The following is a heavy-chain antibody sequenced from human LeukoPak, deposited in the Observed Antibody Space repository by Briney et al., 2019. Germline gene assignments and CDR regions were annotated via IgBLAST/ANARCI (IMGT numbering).Heavy chain of an antibody. CDR2: IYTSGST. V-gene: IGHV4-61*02. D-gene: IGHD7-27*01. Sequence: SETLSLTCTVSGGSISSGSYYWSWIRQPAGKGLEWIGRIYTSGSTNYNPSLKSRVTMSVDTSKNQFSLKLSSVTAADTAVYYCARASTNWGDAFDIWGQGTMVTVSS. J-gene: IGHJ3*02. CDR1: GGSISSGSYY. CDR3: ARASTNWGDAFDI.